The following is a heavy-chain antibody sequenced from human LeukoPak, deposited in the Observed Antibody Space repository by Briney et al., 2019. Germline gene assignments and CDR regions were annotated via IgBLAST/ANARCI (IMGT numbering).Heavy chain of an antibody. Sequence: RAGGSLRLSCAASGFTFSSYAMSWVRQAPGKGLEWVSAISGSGGSTYYADSVKGRFTISRDNSKNTLYLQMNSLRAEDTAVYYCAILNIVVVVAAIPFDYWGQGTLVTVSS. V-gene: IGHV3-23*01. D-gene: IGHD2-15*01. J-gene: IGHJ4*02. CDR1: GFTFSSYA. CDR2: ISGSGGST. CDR3: AILNIVVVVAAIPFDY.